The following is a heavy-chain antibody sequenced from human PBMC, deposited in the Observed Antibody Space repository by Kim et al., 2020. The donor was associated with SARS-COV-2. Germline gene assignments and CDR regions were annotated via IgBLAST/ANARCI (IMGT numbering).Heavy chain of an antibody. Sequence: SQTLSLTCAISGDSVSSNSAAWNWIRQSPSRGLEWLGRTYYRSKWFNDYAVSVKSRITINPDTSKNQFSLQLNSVTPEDTAVYYCAREELQAYYDFWSGYPHNWFDPWGQGTLVTVSS. D-gene: IGHD3-3*01. J-gene: IGHJ5*02. CDR3: AREELQAYYDFWSGYPHNWFDP. CDR2: TYYRSKWFN. V-gene: IGHV6-1*01. CDR1: GDSVSSNSAA.